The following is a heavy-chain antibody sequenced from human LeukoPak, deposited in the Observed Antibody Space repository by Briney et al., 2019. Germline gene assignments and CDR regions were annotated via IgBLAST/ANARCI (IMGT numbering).Heavy chain of an antibody. V-gene: IGHV1-69*05. Sequence: SVKVSCEASGGTFSSYAISWVRQAPGQGLEWMGGIIPIFGTANYAQKFQGRVTITTDESTSTAYMELSSLRSEDTAVYYCAFSPRGYCSSTSCYGIGYWGQGTLVTVSS. CDR2: IIPIFGTA. J-gene: IGHJ4*02. D-gene: IGHD2-2*01. CDR1: GGTFSSYA. CDR3: AFSPRGYCSSTSCYGIGY.